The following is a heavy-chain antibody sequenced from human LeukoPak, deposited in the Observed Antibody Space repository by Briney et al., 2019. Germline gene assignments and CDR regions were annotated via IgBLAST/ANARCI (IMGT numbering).Heavy chain of an antibody. Sequence: GGSLRLSCAASGFSFVVYSMHWVRQAPGKCLEWVFLIIWNGYSTSYGESVKGRFTISRDNNKDSLYLQMNSLRTEDTALYYCARDSSGSLDYWGQGTLVTVSS. D-gene: IGHD1-26*01. V-gene: IGHV3-43*01. CDR3: ARDSSGSLDY. CDR1: GFSFVVYS. CDR2: IIWNGYST. J-gene: IGHJ4*02.